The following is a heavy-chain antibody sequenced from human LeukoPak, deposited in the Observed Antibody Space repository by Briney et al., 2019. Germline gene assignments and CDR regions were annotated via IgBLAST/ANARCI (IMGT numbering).Heavy chain of an antibody. J-gene: IGHJ6*02. V-gene: IGHV1-46*01. Sequence: ASVKVSCKASGYTFSSFYMHWVRQAPVQGPEWMGIINPSGDRTTYAQKFQGRVNMTTDTSTSTFYMDLSSLRSDDTAVYYCARPARTNWFYYYGMDVWGPGTTVTVSS. D-gene: IGHD1-1*01. CDR1: GYTFSSFY. CDR3: ARPARTNWFYYYGMDV. CDR2: INPSGDRT.